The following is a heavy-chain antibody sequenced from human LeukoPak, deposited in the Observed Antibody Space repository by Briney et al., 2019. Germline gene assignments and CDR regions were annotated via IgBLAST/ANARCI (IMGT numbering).Heavy chain of an antibody. CDR2: ITNNGGKT. Sequence: SGGPLRLSCAASGFIFNDYFMGWIRQTPGKGLEWVSYITNNGGKTYYADSMKGRFTISRDNAKNSLYLQMNSLRAEDTAVYYCAELGITMIGGVWGKGTTVIISS. D-gene: IGHD3-10*02. J-gene: IGHJ6*04. V-gene: IGHV3-11*04. CDR1: GFIFNDYF. CDR3: AELGITMIGGV.